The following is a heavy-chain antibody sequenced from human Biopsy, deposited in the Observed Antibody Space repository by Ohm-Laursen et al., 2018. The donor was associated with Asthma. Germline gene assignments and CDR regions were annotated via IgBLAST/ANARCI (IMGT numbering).Heavy chain of an antibody. CDR3: ARAVDYSHYYGIDV. J-gene: IGHJ6*02. V-gene: IGHV1-18*01. CDR1: GYTFNSAG. CDR2: ISVYNGNT. Sequence: ASVKVSCKTSGYTFNSAGITWVRQAPGQGLEWMGWISVYNGNTKVAQKLQDRVTMITDASTSAAYMELRSLRSDDTAVYFCARAVDYSHYYGIDVWGQGTTVTVS. D-gene: IGHD3-10*01.